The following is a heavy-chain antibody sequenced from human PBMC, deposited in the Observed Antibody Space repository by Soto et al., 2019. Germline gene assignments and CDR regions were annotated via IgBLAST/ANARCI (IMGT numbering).Heavy chain of an antibody. V-gene: IGHV3-11*05. CDR1: GFTFSDYY. J-gene: IGHJ4*02. D-gene: IGHD5-12*01. CDR2: ISSSSSYT. Sequence: QVQLVESGGGLVKPGGSLRLSCAASGFTFSDYYMSWLRQAPGKGMEWVSYISSSSSYTNYADSVKGRFTISRDNAKNSLYLQMNSLRAEDTAVYYCARDHHRYSGYDYVDYWVQGTLVTVYS. CDR3: ARDHHRYSGYDYVDY.